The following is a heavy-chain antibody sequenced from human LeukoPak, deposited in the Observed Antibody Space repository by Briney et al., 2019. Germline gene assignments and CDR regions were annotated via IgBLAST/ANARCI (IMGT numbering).Heavy chain of an antibody. CDR3: ARKRYCSGGSCYYPHFDY. CDR2: MNPNSGNT. Sequence: ASVKVSCKASGYTFTSYDINWVRQATGQGLEWMGWMNPNSGNTGYAQKFQGRVTMTRNTSISTAYMELSSLRSEDTAVYYCARKRYCSGGSCYYPHFDYWGRGTLVTVSS. CDR1: GYTFTSYD. D-gene: IGHD2-15*01. V-gene: IGHV1-8*01. J-gene: IGHJ4*02.